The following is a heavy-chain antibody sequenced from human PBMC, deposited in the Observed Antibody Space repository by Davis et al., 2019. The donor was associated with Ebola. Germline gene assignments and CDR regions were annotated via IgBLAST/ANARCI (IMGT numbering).Heavy chain of an antibody. CDR2: INPNSGGT. D-gene: IGHD3-22*01. V-gene: IGHV1-2*04. J-gene: IGHJ6*02. CDR1: GYTFTGYY. CDR3: ARWGTYYYDSSGYEYYYYGMDV. Sequence: ASVKVSCKASGYTFTGYYMHWVRQAPGQGLEWMGWINPNSGGTNYAQKFQGWVTMTRDTSISTAYLQWSSLKASDTAMYYCARWGTYYYDSSGYEYYYYGMDVWGQGTTVTVSS.